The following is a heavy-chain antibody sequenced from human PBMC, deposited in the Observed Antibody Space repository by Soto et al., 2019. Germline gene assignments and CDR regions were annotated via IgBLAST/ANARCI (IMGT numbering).Heavy chain of an antibody. CDR1: GFTFSSYA. Sequence: PGGSLRLSCAASGFTFSSYAMSWVRQAPGKGLEWVSAISGSGGSTYYADSVKGRFTISRDNSKNTLYLQMNSLRAEDTAVYYCAKVDYYDSSGYYHLDYWGQGTLVTVSS. V-gene: IGHV3-23*01. CDR3: AKVDYYDSSGYYHLDY. CDR2: ISGSGGST. J-gene: IGHJ4*02. D-gene: IGHD3-22*01.